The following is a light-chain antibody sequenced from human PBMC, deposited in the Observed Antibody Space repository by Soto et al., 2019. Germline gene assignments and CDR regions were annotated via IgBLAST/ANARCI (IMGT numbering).Light chain of an antibody. CDR2: DAS. CDR1: QSVSSN. V-gene: IGKV3-15*01. Sequence: EVVMTQSPATLSVSPGERVTLSCRASQSVSSNLAWFQQKPGQAPRLLMYDASTRATGIPARFSGSGSGTEFTLIISSLQSEDFAVYYCQQYNNWWTFGQGNKVEIK. CDR3: QQYNNWWT. J-gene: IGKJ1*01.